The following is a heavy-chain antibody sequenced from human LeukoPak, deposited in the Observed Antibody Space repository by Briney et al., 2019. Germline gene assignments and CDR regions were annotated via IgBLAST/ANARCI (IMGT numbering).Heavy chain of an antibody. CDR3: AREGSRDGYDY. CDR2: IYYSGST. CDR1: GGSISIYY. V-gene: IGHV4-59*12. D-gene: IGHD5-24*01. J-gene: IGHJ4*02. Sequence: SETLSLTCTVSGGSISIYYWSWIRQPPGKGLEWIGYIYYSGSTNYNPSLKSRVTISVDTSKNQFSLKLSSVTAADTAVYYCAREGSRDGYDYWGQGTLVTVSS.